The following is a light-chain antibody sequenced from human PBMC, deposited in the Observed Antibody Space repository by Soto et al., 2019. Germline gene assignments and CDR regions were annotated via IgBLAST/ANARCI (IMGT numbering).Light chain of an antibody. CDR1: SSDVGGYNF. J-gene: IGLJ2*01. V-gene: IGLV2-14*03. CDR3: SSYTSSRTLV. Sequence: QSVLTQPASVSGSPGQSITISCSGTSSDVGGYNFVSWYQHHPGKPPKLMLYHVSNRPSGVSSRFSGSKSGNTASLTISGLQAEDEAHYYRSSYTSSRTLVFGGGTKLTVL. CDR2: HVS.